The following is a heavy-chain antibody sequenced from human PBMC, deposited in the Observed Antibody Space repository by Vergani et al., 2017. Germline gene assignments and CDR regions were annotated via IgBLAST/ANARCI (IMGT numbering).Heavy chain of an antibody. V-gene: IGHV1-18*01. J-gene: IGHJ4*02. CDR2: ISAYNGNT. CDR1: GYTFTSYG. D-gene: IGHD5-24*01. Sequence: QVQLVQSGAEVKKPGASVKVSCKASGYTFTSYGISWVRQAPGQGLEWMGWISAYNGNTNYAQKLQGRVTMTRDTSISTAYMELSRLRSDDTAIYYCARWEMTTIEGVDYWGQGTLVTVSS. CDR3: ARWEMTTIEGVDY.